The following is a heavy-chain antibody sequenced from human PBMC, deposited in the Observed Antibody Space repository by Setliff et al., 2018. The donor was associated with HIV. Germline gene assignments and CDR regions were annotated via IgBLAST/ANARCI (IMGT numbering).Heavy chain of an antibody. CDR1: NGSINSHF. CDR3: ARGGSYNDVFDT. Sequence: SETLSLTCTVSNGSINSHFWSWIRQSPGKGLEWIGYIYASGSTNYNPSLKTRATISVDMSNNQFSLKLTSVNAADTAVYYCARGGSYNDVFDTWGQGTMVTVSS. V-gene: IGHV4-59*11. J-gene: IGHJ3*02. CDR2: IYASGST. D-gene: IGHD1-26*01.